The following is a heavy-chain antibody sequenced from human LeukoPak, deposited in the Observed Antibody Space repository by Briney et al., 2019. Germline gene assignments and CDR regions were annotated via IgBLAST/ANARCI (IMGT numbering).Heavy chain of an antibody. CDR2: IYYSGST. CDR3: ARAGYSSGWHSIFAFDL. CDR1: GGSISSYY. Sequence: SETLSLTCTVSGGSISSYYWSWIRQPPGRGLEWIGYIYYSGSTNYNPSLKSRVTISVDTSKNQFSLKLSSVTAADTAVYYCARAGYSSGWHSIFAFDLWGRGTLVTVSS. D-gene: IGHD6-19*01. V-gene: IGHV4-59*01. J-gene: IGHJ2*01.